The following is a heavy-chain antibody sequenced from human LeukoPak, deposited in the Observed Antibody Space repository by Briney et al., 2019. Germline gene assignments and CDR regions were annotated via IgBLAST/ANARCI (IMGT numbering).Heavy chain of an antibody. D-gene: IGHD1-20*01. CDR1: GFTFENYV. CDR2: INWNGGST. V-gene: IGHV3-20*04. J-gene: IGHJ6*02. CDR3: AREDYNWNDYYYYGMDV. Sequence: GSLRLSCEASGFTFENYVMSWVRQAPGKGLEWVSTINWNGGSTGYADSVKGRVTISRDNGKNSLFLQMNSLRAEDTASYYCAREDYNWNDYYYYGMDVWGQGTTVTVSS.